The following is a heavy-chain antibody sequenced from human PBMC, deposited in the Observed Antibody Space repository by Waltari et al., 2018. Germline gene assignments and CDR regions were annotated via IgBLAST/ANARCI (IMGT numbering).Heavy chain of an antibody. D-gene: IGHD3-9*01. Sequence: QVQLVQSGAEVKKPGASVTVSCKASGYTFTGYYMHWVRQAPGQGLEWMGWINPNSGGTNYAQKFQGRVTMTRDTSISTAYMELSRLRSDDTAVYYCARVYYDILTGYYYAFDIWGQGTMVTVSS. J-gene: IGHJ3*02. CDR2: INPNSGGT. CDR3: ARVYYDILTGYYYAFDI. V-gene: IGHV1-2*02. CDR1: GYTFTGYY.